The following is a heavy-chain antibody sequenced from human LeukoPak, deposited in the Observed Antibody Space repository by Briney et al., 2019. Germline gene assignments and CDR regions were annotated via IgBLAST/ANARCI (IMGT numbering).Heavy chain of an antibody. CDR3: ARGFCSGGSCYLFDS. D-gene: IGHD2-15*01. Sequence: SETLSLTCTVSGGSISSYYWSWLRQPAGKGLEWIGRIYTSGSTNYNPSLKSRVTMSVDTSKNQVSLKLNSVTAADTAVYYCARGFCSGGSCYLFDSWGQGTLVTVSS. CDR1: GGSISSYY. J-gene: IGHJ4*02. CDR2: IYTSGST. V-gene: IGHV4-4*07.